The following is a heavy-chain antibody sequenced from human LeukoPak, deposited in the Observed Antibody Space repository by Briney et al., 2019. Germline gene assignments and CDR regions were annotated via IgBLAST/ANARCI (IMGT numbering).Heavy chain of an antibody. J-gene: IGHJ4*02. CDR3: ARDAY. CDR1: GVSIGSHY. Sequence: PETLSLTSTVSGVSIGSHYWSWIRQSPGKGLEWIGCVYNSGTTVYNTSLTGRITISVDTSKNQYSLNLRSVTAADAAVYYCARDAYWGQGILVTVSS. CDR2: VYNSGTT. V-gene: IGHV4-59*11.